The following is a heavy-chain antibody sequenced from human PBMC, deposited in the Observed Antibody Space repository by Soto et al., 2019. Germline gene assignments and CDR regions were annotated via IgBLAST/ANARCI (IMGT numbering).Heavy chain of an antibody. J-gene: IGHJ3*02. CDR1: GYTFTSYA. CDR2: INAGNGNT. CDR3: ARDHFYDFWSGYENHDAFDI. Sequence: ASVKVSCKASGYTFTSYAMHWVRQAPGQRLEWMGWINAGNGNTKYSQKFQGRVTITRDTSASTAYMELSSLRSEDTAVYYCARDHFYDFWSGYENHDAFDIWGQGTMVTVSS. D-gene: IGHD3-3*01. V-gene: IGHV1-3*01.